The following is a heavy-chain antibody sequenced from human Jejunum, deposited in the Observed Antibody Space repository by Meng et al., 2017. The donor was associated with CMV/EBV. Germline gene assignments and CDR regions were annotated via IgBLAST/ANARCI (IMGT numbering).Heavy chain of an antibody. V-gene: IGHV4-30-4*08. Sequence: SSGDYYWNWIRQPPGKGLEWIGNVYYSGSTHYNPSLKSRVSISVDTSKNQFSLKLSSVTAADTAVYYCAREEQYYYDSSSYGMDVWGQGTTGTVSS. CDR1: SSGDYY. CDR2: VYYSGST. D-gene: IGHD3-22*01. CDR3: AREEQYYYDSSSYGMDV. J-gene: IGHJ6*02.